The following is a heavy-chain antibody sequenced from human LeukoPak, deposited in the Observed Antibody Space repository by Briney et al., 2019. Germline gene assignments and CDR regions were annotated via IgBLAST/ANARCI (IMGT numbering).Heavy chain of an antibody. CDR2: ISGSGGST. Sequence: GGSLRLSCAASGFTFSSYAMSWVRQAPGKRLEWVSAISGSGGSTYYADSVKGRFTISRDNSKNTLYLQMNSLRAEDTAVYYCAKGPTTLYSSGWYGDYWGQGTLVTVSS. CDR3: AKGPTTLYSSGWYGDY. V-gene: IGHV3-23*01. D-gene: IGHD6-19*01. CDR1: GFTFSSYA. J-gene: IGHJ4*02.